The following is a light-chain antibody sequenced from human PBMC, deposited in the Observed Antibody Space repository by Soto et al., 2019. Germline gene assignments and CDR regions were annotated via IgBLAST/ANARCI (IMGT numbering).Light chain of an antibody. CDR2: DAS. Sequence: EIVLTQSPATLSLSPGERATLSCRASQSVSSYLAWYQQKPGQAPRLLIYDASNRATGIPARFSGSGSGTDFTLNISSLEPEDFAVYYFQLGSNCTPQYTFGQGTKLEIK. CDR1: QSVSSY. V-gene: IGKV3-11*01. J-gene: IGKJ2*01. CDR3: QLGSNCTPQYT.